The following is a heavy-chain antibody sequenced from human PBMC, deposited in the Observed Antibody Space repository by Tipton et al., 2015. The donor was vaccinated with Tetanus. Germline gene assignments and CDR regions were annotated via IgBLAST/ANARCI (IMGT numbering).Heavy chain of an antibody. D-gene: IGHD2-15*01. J-gene: IGHJ4*02. CDR2: IYPGDSDT. CDR3: AGAHCSDGVCNFGF. CDR1: GYIFTNYW. Sequence: VQLVQSGGEVKKPGESLKISCKGSGYIFTNYWIGWVRQKPGKGLEWMGIIYPGDSDTRYSPSFQGQASISFDNSIITAYLQWSSLKAPVSSMFCCAGAHCSDGVCNFGFWGQGALVAVAS. V-gene: IGHV5-51*01.